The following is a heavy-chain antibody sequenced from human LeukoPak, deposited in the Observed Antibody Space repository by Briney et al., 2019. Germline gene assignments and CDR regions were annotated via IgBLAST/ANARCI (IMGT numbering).Heavy chain of an antibody. CDR3: ARGGLPDY. J-gene: IGHJ4*02. D-gene: IGHD3/OR15-3a*01. Sequence: PGGSLRLSCAASGFTFSSFEMNWVRQAPGKGLEWVSYITGSGTTIYYADSLQGRFTISRDNAKSSLYLQMNSLRAEDTAVYYCARGGLPDYWGQGTLVTVSS. CDR2: ITGSGTTI. CDR1: GFTFSSFE. V-gene: IGHV3-48*03.